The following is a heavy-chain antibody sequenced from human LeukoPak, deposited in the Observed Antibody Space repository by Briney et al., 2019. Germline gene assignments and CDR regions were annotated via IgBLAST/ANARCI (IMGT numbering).Heavy chain of an antibody. Sequence: APVKVSCKASGYTFTSYDINWVRQATGQGLEWMGWMNPNSGNTGYAQKFQGRVTMTRNTSISTAYMEPSSLRSEDTAVYYCARVFRGWYELGYWGQGTLVTVSS. CDR3: ARVFRGWYELGY. V-gene: IGHV1-8*01. CDR1: GYTFTSYD. CDR2: MNPNSGNT. D-gene: IGHD6-19*01. J-gene: IGHJ4*02.